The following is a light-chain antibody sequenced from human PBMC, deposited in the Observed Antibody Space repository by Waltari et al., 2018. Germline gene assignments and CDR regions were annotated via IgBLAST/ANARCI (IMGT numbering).Light chain of an antibody. CDR2: GVN. CDR1: GSSTGPDSD. J-gene: IGLJ2*01. CDR3: QSYDTSLSVV. Sequence: QSVLTQPPSVPGAPRQRVTIPCTGGGSSTGPDSDVHWYRQLTGKAPELLIYGVNNRPSGVPDRFFGSLSGTSASLAITGLQAEDEADYYCQSYDTSLSVVFGGGTKLTV. V-gene: IGLV1-40*01.